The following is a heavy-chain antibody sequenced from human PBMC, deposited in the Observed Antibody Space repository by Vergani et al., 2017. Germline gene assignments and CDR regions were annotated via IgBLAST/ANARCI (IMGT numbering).Heavy chain of an antibody. Sequence: QVQLVQSGAEVKKPGASVKVSCKASGYTFTSYYMHWVRQAPGKGLEWMGIINPSGGSTSYAQKFQGRVTMTRDTSTSTVYMELSSRRSEDTAVYYCARAAGIAARPDYWGQGTLVTVSS. CDR3: ARAAGIAARPDY. D-gene: IGHD6-6*01. V-gene: IGHV1-46*01. CDR2: INPSGGST. J-gene: IGHJ4*02. CDR1: GYTFTSYY.